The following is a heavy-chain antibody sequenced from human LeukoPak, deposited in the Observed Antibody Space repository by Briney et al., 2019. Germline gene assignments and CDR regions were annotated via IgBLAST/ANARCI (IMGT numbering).Heavy chain of an antibody. J-gene: IGHJ4*02. CDR3: ARSARTRVRGVIITPYFDY. CDR1: GFTFSSYA. CDR2: ISYDGSNK. Sequence: GGSLRLSCAASGFTFSSYAMHWVRQAPGKGLEWVAVISYDGSNKYYADSVKGRFTISRDNSKNTLCLQMNSLRAEDTAVYYCARSARTRVRGVIITPYFDYWGQGTLVTVSS. V-gene: IGHV3-30-3*01. D-gene: IGHD3-10*01.